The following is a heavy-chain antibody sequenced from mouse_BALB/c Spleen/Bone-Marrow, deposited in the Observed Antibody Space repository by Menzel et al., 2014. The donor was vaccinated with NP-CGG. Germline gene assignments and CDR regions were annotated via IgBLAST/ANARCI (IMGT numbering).Heavy chain of an antibody. Sequence: QVQLQQSGAELVKPGASVKLSCEASGYTFTNYWMHWVNQRPGQGLEWIGEINPTNGRSNYNEKFKSKATLTVDKSSSTAYMQLSSLTSEDSAVYYCARRGDYYGAMDYWDQGTSVTVSS. V-gene: IGHV1S81*02. CDR2: INPTNGRS. J-gene: IGHJ4*01. CDR3: ARRGDYYGAMDY. D-gene: IGHD1-1*01. CDR1: GYTFTNYW.